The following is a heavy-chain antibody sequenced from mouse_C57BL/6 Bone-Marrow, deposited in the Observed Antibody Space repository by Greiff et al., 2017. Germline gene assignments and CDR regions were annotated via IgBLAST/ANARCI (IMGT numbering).Heavy chain of an antibody. J-gene: IGHJ2*01. CDR1: GYTFTSYW. Sequence: QVQLQQPGAELVMPGASVKLSCKASGYTFTSYWMHWVKQRPGQGLEWIGEIDPSDSYTNYNQKFKGKSTLTADKSSSTAYMQLSSLTSEDSAVYYCARGRGGYFDYWGQGTTLTVSS. CDR2: IDPSDSYT. V-gene: IGHV1-69*01. CDR3: ARGRGGYFDY.